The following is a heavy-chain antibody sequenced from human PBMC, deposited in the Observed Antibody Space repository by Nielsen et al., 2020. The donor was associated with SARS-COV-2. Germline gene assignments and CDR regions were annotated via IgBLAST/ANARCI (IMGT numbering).Heavy chain of an antibody. J-gene: IGHJ3*02. Sequence: SETLSLTCAVYGGSFSGYYWSWIRQPPGKGLEWIGEINHSGSTNYNPSLKSRVTISVDTSKNQFSLKLSSVTAADTAVYYCARIGPRDRYDFWSGSPFDAFDIWGQGTMVTVSS. D-gene: IGHD3-3*01. V-gene: IGHV4-34*01. CDR1: GGSFSGYY. CDR3: ARIGPRDRYDFWSGSPFDAFDI. CDR2: INHSGST.